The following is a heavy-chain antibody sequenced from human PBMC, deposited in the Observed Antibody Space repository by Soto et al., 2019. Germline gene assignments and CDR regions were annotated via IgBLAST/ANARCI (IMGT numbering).Heavy chain of an antibody. Sequence: GGSLRLSCAASGFTFSSYAMHWVRQAPGKGLEWVAVISYDGSNKYYADSVKGRFTISRDNSKNTLYLQMNSLRAEDTAVYYCARDDEAVAYGSGSYPYYGMDVWGQGTTVTVSS. V-gene: IGHV3-30-3*01. J-gene: IGHJ6*02. CDR3: ARDDEAVAYGSGSYPYYGMDV. CDR2: ISYDGSNK. CDR1: GFTFSSYA. D-gene: IGHD3-10*01.